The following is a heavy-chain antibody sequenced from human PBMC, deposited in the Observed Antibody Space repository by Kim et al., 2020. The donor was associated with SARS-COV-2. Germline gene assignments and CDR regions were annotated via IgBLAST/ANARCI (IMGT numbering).Heavy chain of an antibody. CDR3: ARVAGYSYGWGDAFDI. Sequence: KLQGRVTMTTDTSTSTAYMELRSLRSDDTAVYYCARVAGYSYGWGDAFDIWGQGTMVTVSS. J-gene: IGHJ3*02. D-gene: IGHD5-18*01. V-gene: IGHV1-18*01.